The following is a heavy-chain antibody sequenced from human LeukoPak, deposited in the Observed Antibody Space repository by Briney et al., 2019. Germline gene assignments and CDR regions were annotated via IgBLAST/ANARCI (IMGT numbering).Heavy chain of an antibody. V-gene: IGHV4-39*01. D-gene: IGHD2-2*01. CDR1: GGSISSTNYY. CDR3: ARRKWYCSSTSCYGGFDY. CDR2: IYYSGST. Sequence: PSETLSLTCTVPGGSISSTNYYWGWIRQPPGKGLEWIGSIYYSGSTYYNPSLKSRVTISVDTSKNQFSLKMSSVTAADTAVYYCARRKWYCSSTSCYGGFDYWGQGTLVTVSS. J-gene: IGHJ4*02.